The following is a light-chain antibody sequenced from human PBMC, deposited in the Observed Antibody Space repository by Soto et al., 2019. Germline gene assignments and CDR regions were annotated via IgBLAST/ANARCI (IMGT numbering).Light chain of an antibody. V-gene: IGLV2-14*01. J-gene: IGLJ2*01. CDR1: SSDVGGYNY. Sequence: QSALTQPASVSGSPGQSITISCTGTSSDVGGYNYVSWYQQHPGKAPKLMIYDDSNRPSGVSNRFSGSKSGNTSSLTISGLQAGGEADYYCSSYTSSSTLVVFGGGTKLTVL. CDR3: SSYTSSSTLVV. CDR2: DDS.